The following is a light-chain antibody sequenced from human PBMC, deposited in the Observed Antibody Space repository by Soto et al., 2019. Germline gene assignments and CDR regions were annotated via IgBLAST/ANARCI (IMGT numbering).Light chain of an antibody. CDR2: DVG. J-gene: IGLJ2*01. CDR1: SSDVGGYNY. V-gene: IGLV2-14*01. Sequence: QSALTQPASVSGSPGQSITISCTGTSSDVGGYNYVSWYQQHPGKVPKLMIYDVGNRPSGVSIRFSGSKSGNTASLTISGVQAEDEADYYCSSYTSSSTLVLGGGTKLTVL. CDR3: SSYTSSSTLV.